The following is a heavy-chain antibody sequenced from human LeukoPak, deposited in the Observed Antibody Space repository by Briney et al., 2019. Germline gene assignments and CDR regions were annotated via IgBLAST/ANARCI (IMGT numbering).Heavy chain of an antibody. CDR1: GFTFSRYA. J-gene: IGHJ4*02. D-gene: IGHD3-22*01. CDR2: ITGSGGST. Sequence: GGSLRLSCDASGFTFSRYAMIWVRQSPGKGLEWVSAITGSGGSTYYADSVKGRFTISRDNSKNTLYLQMNSLRAEDTAVYYCARLYDSSGYYSYYFDYWGQGTLVTVSS. CDR3: ARLYDSSGYYSYYFDY. V-gene: IGHV3-23*01.